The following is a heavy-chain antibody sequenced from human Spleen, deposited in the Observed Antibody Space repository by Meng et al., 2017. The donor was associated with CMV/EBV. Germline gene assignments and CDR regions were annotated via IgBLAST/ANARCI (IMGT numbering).Heavy chain of an antibody. CDR2: IYYSGST. Sequence: SETLSLTCTVSGGSISSYYWNWIRQPPGKGLEWIGYIYYSGSTNYNPSLKSRVTISMHTSTTHFSLRLYSVTAAGTAVWYCASPSYYTSGNDSDFDWVDPWGQGTLVTVSS. D-gene: IGHD3-10*01. CDR1: GGSISSYY. CDR3: ASPSYYTSGNDSDFDWVDP. J-gene: IGHJ5*02. V-gene: IGHV4-59*12.